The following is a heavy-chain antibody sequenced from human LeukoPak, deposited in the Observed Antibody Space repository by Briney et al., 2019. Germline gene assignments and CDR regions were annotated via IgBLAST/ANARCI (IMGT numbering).Heavy chain of an antibody. CDR1: GFTFSSYW. CDR3: ARDPSSDYFDY. CDR2: IKQDGSEK. V-gene: IGHV3-7*01. Sequence: GGSLRLSCAASGFTFSSYWMSWVRQAPGKGLEWVANIKQDGSEKYYVDSMKGRFTISRDNAKNSLYLQMNSLRAEDTAVYYCARDPSSDYFDYWGQGTLVTVSS. J-gene: IGHJ4*02.